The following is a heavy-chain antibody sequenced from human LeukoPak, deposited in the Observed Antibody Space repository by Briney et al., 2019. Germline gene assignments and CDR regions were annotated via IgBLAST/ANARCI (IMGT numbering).Heavy chain of an antibody. V-gene: IGHV3-23*01. J-gene: IGHJ4*02. CDR1: GFTFSSQA. CDR2: ISGSGGST. Sequence: PGGSLRLSCAASGFTFSSQAMSWVRQAPGKGLEWVSAISGSGGSTYYADSVKGRFTISRDNSKNTLYLQMNSLRAEDTAVYYCAKDPTYYYDSSGSNLFDYWGQGTLVTVSS. D-gene: IGHD3-22*01. CDR3: AKDPTYYYDSSGSNLFDY.